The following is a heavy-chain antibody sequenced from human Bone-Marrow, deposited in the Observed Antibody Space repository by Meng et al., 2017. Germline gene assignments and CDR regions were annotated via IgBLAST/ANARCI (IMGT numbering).Heavy chain of an antibody. CDR3: ARHTYDYVWGDDAFDI. Sequence: SLNISCAASCFTFSYYYMSWIRQAQGKVLEWVSYISSSGSTIYYADSVKGRFTISRDNAKNSLYLQMNSLRAEDTAVYYCARHTYDYVWGDDAFDIWGQGTMVTVSS. CDR1: CFTFSYYY. CDR2: ISSSGSTI. J-gene: IGHJ3*02. V-gene: IGHV3-11*04. D-gene: IGHD3-16*01.